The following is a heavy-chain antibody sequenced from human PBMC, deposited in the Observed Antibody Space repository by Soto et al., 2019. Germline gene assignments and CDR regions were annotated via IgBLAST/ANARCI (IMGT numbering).Heavy chain of an antibody. J-gene: IGHJ3*02. V-gene: IGHV1-69*13. CDR3: ASRERVDAFDI. D-gene: IGHD1-26*01. Sequence: SVKVSCKASGGSFSSNAISWVRQAPGQGLEWMGGIIPILGSANYAQKFRDRLTITADGSTTTTYMELNSLRSEDAAVYYCASRERVDAFDIWGQGTLVTVSS. CDR2: IIPILGSA. CDR1: GGSFSSNA.